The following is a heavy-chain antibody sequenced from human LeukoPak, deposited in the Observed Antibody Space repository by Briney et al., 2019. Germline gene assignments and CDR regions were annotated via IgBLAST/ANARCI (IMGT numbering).Heavy chain of an antibody. Sequence: PGGSLRLSCAASGFTFSSYWMSWVRQAPGKGLEWVANIKQDGSEKYYVDSVKGRFTISRDNAKNSLYLQMNSLRAEDTAVYYCAKGAWERYYYYMDVWGKGTTVTISS. J-gene: IGHJ6*03. D-gene: IGHD1-1*01. CDR2: IKQDGSEK. V-gene: IGHV3-7*01. CDR1: GFTFSSYW. CDR3: AKGAWERYYYYMDV.